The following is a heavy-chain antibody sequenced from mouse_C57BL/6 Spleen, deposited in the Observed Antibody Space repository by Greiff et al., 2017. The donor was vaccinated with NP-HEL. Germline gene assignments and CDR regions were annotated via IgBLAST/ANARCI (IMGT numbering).Heavy chain of an antibody. CDR3: ARKLDAMDY. D-gene: IGHD1-3*01. Sequence: VQLQQSGPELVKPGASVKISCKASGYSFTGYYMNWVKQSPEKSLEWIGEINPSTGGTTYNQKFKAKATLHVDKSSSPAYMQLKSLKSEDSAVYYCARKLDAMDYWGQGTSVTVSS. V-gene: IGHV1-42*01. J-gene: IGHJ4*01. CDR1: GYSFTGYY. CDR2: INPSTGGT.